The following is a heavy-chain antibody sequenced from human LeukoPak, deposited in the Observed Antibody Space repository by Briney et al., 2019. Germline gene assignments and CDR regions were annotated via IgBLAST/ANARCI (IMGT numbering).Heavy chain of an antibody. J-gene: IGHJ6*02. V-gene: IGHV1-8*01. CDR2: MNPNSGNT. CDR1: GYTLTELS. Sequence: GASVKVSCKVSGYTLTELSMHWVRQATGQGLEWMGWMNPNSGNTGYAQKFQGRVTMTRNTSISTAYMELSSLRSEDTAVYYCARGALIHYYDSSGYPPNYYYGMDVWGQGTTVTVSS. D-gene: IGHD3-22*01. CDR3: ARGALIHYYDSSGYPPNYYYGMDV.